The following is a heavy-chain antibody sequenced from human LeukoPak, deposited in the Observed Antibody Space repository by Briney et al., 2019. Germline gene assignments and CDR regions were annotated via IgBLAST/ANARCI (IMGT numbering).Heavy chain of an antibody. V-gene: IGHV3-7*01. CDR3: ATCSSGYYCDHFQT. J-gene: IGHJ1*01. CDR2: IKQDGIEK. Sequence: GGSLRLSCTASGFTFSNYWMTWIRQAPGKGLEWVANIKQDGIEKYYVDSVEGRFTVSRDNSKNSLFLQIESLRAADTAVYYCATCSSGYYCDHFQTWGQGSLVTVSS. D-gene: IGHD3-22*01. CDR1: GFTFSNYW.